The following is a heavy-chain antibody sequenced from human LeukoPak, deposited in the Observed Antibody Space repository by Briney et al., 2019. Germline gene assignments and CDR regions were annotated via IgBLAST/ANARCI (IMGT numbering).Heavy chain of an antibody. D-gene: IGHD2-2*01. V-gene: IGHV1-69*13. CDR2: IIPIFGTA. CDR3: ARSSSSTSPVHYYGMDV. CDR1: GGTFSSYA. Sequence: ASVKVSCKASGGTFSSYAISWVRQAPGQGLEWMGGIIPIFGTANYAQKFQGRVTITADESTSTAYMELRSLRSDDTAVYYCARSSSSTSPVHYYGMDVWGQGTTVTVSS. J-gene: IGHJ6*02.